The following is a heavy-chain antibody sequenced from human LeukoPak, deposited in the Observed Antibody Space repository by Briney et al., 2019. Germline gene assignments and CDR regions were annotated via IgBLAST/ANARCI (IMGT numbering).Heavy chain of an antibody. D-gene: IGHD6-13*01. CDR3: AKLTYSSSWYIPFDY. Sequence: GGSLRLSCAASGFTFSSYAMHWVRQAPGKGLERVAVISYDGSNKYYADSVKGRFTISRDNSKNTLYLQMNSLRAEDTAVYYCAKLTYSSSWYIPFDYWGQGTLVTVSS. J-gene: IGHJ4*02. V-gene: IGHV3-30-3*02. CDR1: GFTFSSYA. CDR2: ISYDGSNK.